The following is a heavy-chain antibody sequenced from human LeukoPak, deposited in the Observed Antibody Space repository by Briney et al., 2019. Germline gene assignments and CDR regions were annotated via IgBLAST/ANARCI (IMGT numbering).Heavy chain of an antibody. CDR2: INLHTGGA. V-gene: IGHV1-2*04. CDR3: ASLNYHGSGSPFDY. Sequence: GASVKVSCKSSGYTFTDYFLHWVRQAPGQGLEWMGCINLHTGGAHYAQKFQDWVSLTRDTSIDTAFMELSSLRSDATAIYYCASLNYHGSGSPFDYWGPGMLVTVSP. D-gene: IGHD3-10*01. CDR1: GYTFTDYF. J-gene: IGHJ4*02.